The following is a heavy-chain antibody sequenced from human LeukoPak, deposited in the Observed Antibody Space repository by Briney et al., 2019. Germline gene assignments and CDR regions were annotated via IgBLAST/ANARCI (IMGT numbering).Heavy chain of an antibody. V-gene: IGHV5-51*01. CDR2: IYPGDSDT. CDR3: ATTSIVDYGLDY. D-gene: IGHD4-17*01. CDR1: GYSYTTYW. Sequence: GESLKISCKGSGYSYTTYWIAWVRQMPGKGLEWMGIIYPGDSDTRYSPSFRGQVTLSADKSRNTAYLQWSSLTASDSAMYYCATTSIVDYGLDYWGPGTLVTVSS. J-gene: IGHJ4*02.